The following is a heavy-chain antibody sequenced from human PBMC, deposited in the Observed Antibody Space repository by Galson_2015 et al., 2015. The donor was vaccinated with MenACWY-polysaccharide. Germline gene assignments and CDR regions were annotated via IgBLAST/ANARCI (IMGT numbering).Heavy chain of an antibody. CDR3: ARAPIMLGVVTAYYYGMDV. D-gene: IGHD2-21*02. CDR1: GFTFSDYY. J-gene: IGHJ6*02. Sequence: SLRLSCAASGFTFSDYYMSWIRQAPGKGLEWVSYISSSGSTIYYADSVKGRFTISRDNAKNSLYLQMNSLRAEDTAVYYCARAPIMLGVVTAYYYGMDVWGQGTTVTVSS. V-gene: IGHV3-11*01. CDR2: ISSSGSTI.